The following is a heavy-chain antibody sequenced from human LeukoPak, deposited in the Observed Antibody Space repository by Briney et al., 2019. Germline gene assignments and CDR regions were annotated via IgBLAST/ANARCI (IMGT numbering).Heavy chain of an antibody. CDR2: INTNTGNP. V-gene: IGHV7-4-1*02. Sequence: GASVKVSCKPSGYSFTTYGISWVRQAPGQGLEWMGWINTNTGNPTYAQGFTGRFVFSLDTSVSTAYLQISSLEAEDTAVYYCAKDRGSYFDYWGQGTLVTVSS. D-gene: IGHD1-26*01. CDR1: GYSFTTYG. J-gene: IGHJ4*02. CDR3: AKDRGSYFDY.